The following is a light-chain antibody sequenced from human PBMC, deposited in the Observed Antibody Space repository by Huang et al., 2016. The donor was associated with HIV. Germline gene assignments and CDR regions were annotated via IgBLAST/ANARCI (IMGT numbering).Light chain of an antibody. CDR2: AAT. CDR3: QQSRTLPRT. Sequence: DIQLTQSPSSLSASVGDAITITCRASQNIVYSLSWFQQRPGQAPKALVDAATRLHAGVPSKFSATGYQTNFTLSISGLGPEDFATYYCQQSRTLPRTYGGGTKVDI. V-gene: IGKV1-39*01. CDR1: QNIVYS. J-gene: IGKJ4*01.